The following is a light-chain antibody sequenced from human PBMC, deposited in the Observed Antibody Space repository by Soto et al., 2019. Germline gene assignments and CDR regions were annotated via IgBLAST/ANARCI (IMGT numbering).Light chain of an antibody. CDR2: EVS. Sequence: QSALTQPASVSGSPGQSITISCTGTGIDIGGYNYVSWYQQHPGKAPKVMIYEVSNRPSGVSNRFSASKSGNTASLTISGLQAEDEADYYCTSYTSSSSVVFGGGTKVTVL. J-gene: IGLJ2*01. CDR1: GIDIGGYNY. CDR3: TSYTSSSSVV. V-gene: IGLV2-14*01.